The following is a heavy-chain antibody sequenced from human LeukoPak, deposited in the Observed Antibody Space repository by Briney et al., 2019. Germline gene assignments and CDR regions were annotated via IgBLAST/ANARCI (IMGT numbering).Heavy chain of an antibody. Sequence: SVKVSCKASGGTFSSYAISWVRQAPGQGLEWMGGIIPIFGTANYAQKFQGRVTITTDESTSTAYMELSSLRSEDTAVYYCARSPTAHVVPAAMAGAFDIWGQGTMVTVSS. J-gene: IGHJ3*02. CDR2: IIPIFGTA. D-gene: IGHD2-2*01. V-gene: IGHV1-69*05. CDR3: ARSPTAHVVPAAMAGAFDI. CDR1: GGTFSSYA.